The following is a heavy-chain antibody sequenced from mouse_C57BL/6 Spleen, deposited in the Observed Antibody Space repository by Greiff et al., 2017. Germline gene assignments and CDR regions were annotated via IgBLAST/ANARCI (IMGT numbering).Heavy chain of an antibody. D-gene: IGHD2-1*01. CDR2: IYPGDGDT. CDR1: GYAFSSYW. CDR3: ARSPNYVYWYFDV. J-gene: IGHJ1*03. V-gene: IGHV1-80*01. Sequence: QVQLQQSGAELVKPGASVKISCKASGYAFSSYWMNWVKHRPGKGLEWIGQIYPGDGDTKYNVKFKGKATLTADKSSSTAYMQLNSLTSEDSAVYFWARSPNYVYWYFDVWDTGTTVTVSS.